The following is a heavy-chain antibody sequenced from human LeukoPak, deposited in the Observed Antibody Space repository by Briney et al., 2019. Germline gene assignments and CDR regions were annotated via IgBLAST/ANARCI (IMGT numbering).Heavy chain of an antibody. CDR3: ATEPHELTTGTTAG. J-gene: IGHJ4*02. D-gene: IGHD1-1*01. Sequence: ASVKVSCKASGYTFASYDINWVRQATGQGLEWMGWMNPNSGNTGYAQKFQGRVTMTRNTSISTAYMELSSLRSEDTAVYYCATEPHELTTGTTAGWGQGTLVTVSS. CDR1: GYTFASYD. V-gene: IGHV1-8*01. CDR2: MNPNSGNT.